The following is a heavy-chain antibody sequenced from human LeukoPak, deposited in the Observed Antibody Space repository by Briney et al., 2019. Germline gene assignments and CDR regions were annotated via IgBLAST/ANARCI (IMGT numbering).Heavy chain of an antibody. J-gene: IGHJ4*02. CDR1: GFTFTAYA. CDR2: ISSTSSTT. CDR3: ARDRDWVFDY. D-gene: IGHD2-21*02. V-gene: IGHV3-48*01. Sequence: PGGSLRLSCAASGFTFTAYAMNWVRQAPGKGLEWVSYISSTSSTTYYADSVKGRFTISRDTARNSLSLQMNSLRAEDTAVYYCARDRDWVFDYWGQGTLVTVSS.